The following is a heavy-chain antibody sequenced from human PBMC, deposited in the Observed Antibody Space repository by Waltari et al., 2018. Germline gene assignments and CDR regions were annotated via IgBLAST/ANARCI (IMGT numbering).Heavy chain of an antibody. Sequence: QVQLVQSGAEVKKPGASVKVYCKASGYTFTGYYMHWVRPAPGQGLEWMGRINPNSGGTNYAQKFQGRVTMTRDTSISTAYMELSRLRSDDTAVYYCARDSVYYYGSGSWKADDYWGQGTLVTVSS. CDR1: GYTFTGYY. V-gene: IGHV1-2*06. CDR2: INPNSGGT. CDR3: ARDSVYYYGSGSWKADDY. J-gene: IGHJ4*02. D-gene: IGHD3-10*01.